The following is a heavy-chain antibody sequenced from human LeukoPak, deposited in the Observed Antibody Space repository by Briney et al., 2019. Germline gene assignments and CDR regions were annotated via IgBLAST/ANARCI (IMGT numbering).Heavy chain of an antibody. D-gene: IGHD3-9*01. CDR2: ISAYNGNT. CDR3: ASGDTDYDILTGYYVSGAFDI. CDR1: GYTFTSYG. Sequence: EASVTVSFKASGYTFTSYGISWVRQAPGQGLEWMGWISAYNGNTNYAQKLQGRVTMTTDTSTSTAYMELRSLRSDDTAVYYCASGDTDYDILTGYYVSGAFDIWGQGTMVTVSS. J-gene: IGHJ3*02. V-gene: IGHV1-18*01.